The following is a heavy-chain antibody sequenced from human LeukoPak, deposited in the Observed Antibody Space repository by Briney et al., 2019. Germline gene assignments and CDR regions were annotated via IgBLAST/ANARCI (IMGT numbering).Heavy chain of an antibody. CDR2: IYSGGST. CDR1: GFTVSSNY. J-gene: IGHJ4*02. CDR3: TTEYNFNYYDSSGYYY. D-gene: IGHD3-22*01. V-gene: IGHV3-66*01. Sequence: GGSLRLSCAASGFTVSSNYMSWVRQAPGKGLEWVSVIYSGGSTYYADSVKGRFTISRDNSKNTLYLQMNSLKAEDTAVYYCTTEYNFNYYDSSGYYYWGQGTLVTVSS.